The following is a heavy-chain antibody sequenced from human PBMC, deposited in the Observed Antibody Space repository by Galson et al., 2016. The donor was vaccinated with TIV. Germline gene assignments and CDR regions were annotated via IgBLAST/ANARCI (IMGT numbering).Heavy chain of an antibody. V-gene: IGHV3-33*01. CDR2: IWYDGTNK. CDR3: ARDRGNRGIIDY. Sequence: SLRLSCAASGFTFSNFVMHWVRQAPGRGLEWVALIWYDGTNKYYENSVKGRFTISRDNSKNSLYLQMSSLLVEDMGVYYCARDRGNRGIIDYWGQGTLVTVSA. D-gene: IGHD1-14*01. CDR1: GFTFSNFV. J-gene: IGHJ4*02.